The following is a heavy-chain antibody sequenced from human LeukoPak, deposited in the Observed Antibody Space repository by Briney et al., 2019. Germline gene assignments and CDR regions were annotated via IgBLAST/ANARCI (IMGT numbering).Heavy chain of an antibody. V-gene: IGHV4-4*07. CDR1: GGSISSYY. Sequence: SETLSLTCTVSGGSISSYYWSWIRQPAGKGLEWIRRIYTSGSTNYNPSLKSRVTISVDTSKNQFSLKLSSVTAADTAVYYCARLHSSGWYPGRYYYYYMDVWGKGTTVTISS. J-gene: IGHJ6*03. CDR2: IYTSGST. D-gene: IGHD6-19*01. CDR3: ARLHSSGWYPGRYYYYYMDV.